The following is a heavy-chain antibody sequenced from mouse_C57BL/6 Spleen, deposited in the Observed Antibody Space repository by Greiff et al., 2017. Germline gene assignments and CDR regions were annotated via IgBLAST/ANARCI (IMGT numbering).Heavy chain of an antibody. CDR2: IWSDGST. CDR3: ARNYGSSDYAMDY. V-gene: IGHV2-6*02. J-gene: IGHJ4*01. D-gene: IGHD1-1*01. Sequence: QVQLKESGPGLVAPSQSLSITCTVSGFSLPSYGVHWVRQPPGKGLEWLVVIWSDGSTTYNSALKSRLSISKDNSKSQVFLKMNSLQTDDTAMYYCARNYGSSDYAMDYWGQGTSVTVAS. CDR1: GFSLPSYG.